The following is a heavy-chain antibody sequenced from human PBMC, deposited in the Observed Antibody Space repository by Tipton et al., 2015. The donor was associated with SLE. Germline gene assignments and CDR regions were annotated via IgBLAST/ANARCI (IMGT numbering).Heavy chain of an antibody. Sequence: SLRLSCAASGFTFSTYSMNWVRQAPGKGLEWISSISSSNFYIYYADSVKGRFTISRDNAKNSLYLQKHSLRAEHTAVYDCARDHSSPPYCHYYYTPVWGKEPTGTVSS. CDR3: ARDHSSPPYCHYYYTPV. D-gene: IGHD6-13*01. CDR1: GFTFSTYS. V-gene: IGHV3-21*06. CDR2: ISSSNFYI. J-gene: IGHJ6*03.